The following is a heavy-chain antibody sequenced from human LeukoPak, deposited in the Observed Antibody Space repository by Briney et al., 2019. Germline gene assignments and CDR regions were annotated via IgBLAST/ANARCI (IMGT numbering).Heavy chain of an antibody. CDR1: GYTFTSHD. D-gene: IGHD3-10*01. CDR2: INPRTGDR. V-gene: IGHV1-8*01. J-gene: IGHJ4*02. Sequence: ASVKVSCKASGYTFTSHDINWVRQASGQGPEWMGWINPRTGDRGYAQKFQGRVTITRSTSMNTAYMELSSLRSEDTAVYYCARGPPVLVFRFGELGTDYWGQGTLVTVSS. CDR3: ARGPPVLVFRFGELGTDY.